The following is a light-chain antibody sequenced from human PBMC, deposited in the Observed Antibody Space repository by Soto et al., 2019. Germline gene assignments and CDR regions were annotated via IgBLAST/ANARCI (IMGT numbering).Light chain of an antibody. J-gene: IGKJ3*01. Sequence: EIVLTQSPGTLSLSPGERATLSCRASQSVSSSFLSWYQQKPGQAPRLLISGTSNRATGIPDRFSGSGSGTDFTLTISRLDPEDFAVYYCHQYGGSPPFTFGPGTRVDV. CDR3: HQYGGSPPFT. CDR1: QSVSSSF. CDR2: GTS. V-gene: IGKV3-20*01.